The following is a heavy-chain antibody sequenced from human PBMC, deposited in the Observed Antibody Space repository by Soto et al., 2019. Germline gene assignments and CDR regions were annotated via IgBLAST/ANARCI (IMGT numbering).Heavy chain of an antibody. D-gene: IGHD6-13*01. Sequence: ASVKVSCKASGGTFSSYAISWVRQAPGQGLEWMGGIIPIFGTANYAQKFQGRVTITADKSTSTAYMELGSLRSEDTAVYYCAQMDAAAGTLDYYYGMDVWGQGTTVTVSS. J-gene: IGHJ6*02. CDR1: GGTFSSYA. V-gene: IGHV1-69*06. CDR3: AQMDAAAGTLDYYYGMDV. CDR2: IIPIFGTA.